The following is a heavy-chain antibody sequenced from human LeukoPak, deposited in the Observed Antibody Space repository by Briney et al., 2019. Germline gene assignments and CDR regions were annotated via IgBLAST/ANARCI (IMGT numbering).Heavy chain of an antibody. CDR2: IYSGGST. D-gene: IGHD3-10*01. CDR3: AGDQDGSGSYYPGWFDP. V-gene: IGHV3-66*01. Sequence: GGSLRLSCAASGFTVSSNYMSWVRQAPGKGLEWVSVIYSGGSTYYADSVKGRFTISRDNSKNTLYLQMNSLRAEDTAVYYCAGDQDGSGSYYPGWFDPWGQGTLVTVSS. CDR1: GFTVSSNY. J-gene: IGHJ5*02.